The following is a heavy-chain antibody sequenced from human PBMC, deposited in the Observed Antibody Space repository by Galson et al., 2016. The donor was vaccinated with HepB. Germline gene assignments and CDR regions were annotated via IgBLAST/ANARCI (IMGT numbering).Heavy chain of an antibody. CDR3: AKEGRDILTGYYNGDAFDI. D-gene: IGHD3-9*01. Sequence: SLRLSCAASGFTFSSYDMSWVRQAPGKGLEWVSAIRGSGGSTFYADSVKGRFTISRDNSKNTLYLQMNSLRAEDTAVYYCAKEGRDILTGYYNGDAFDIWGQGTMVTVSS. J-gene: IGHJ3*02. CDR2: IRGSGGST. V-gene: IGHV3-23*01. CDR1: GFTFSSYD.